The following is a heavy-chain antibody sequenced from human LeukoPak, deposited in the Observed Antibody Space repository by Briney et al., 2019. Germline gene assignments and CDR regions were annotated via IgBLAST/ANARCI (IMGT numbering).Heavy chain of an antibody. J-gene: IGHJ4*02. CDR2: IYHSGST. CDR3: ARQTYYDNRLLFAY. Sequence: SQTLSLTCTVSGGSISSGDYYWSWIWQPPGKGLEWIGYIYHSGSTYYNPSLKSRVTISVDRSKNQFSLKLSSVTAADTAVYYCARQTYYDNRLLFAYWGQGILVTVSS. CDR1: GGSISSGDYY. V-gene: IGHV4-30-2*01. D-gene: IGHD3-22*01.